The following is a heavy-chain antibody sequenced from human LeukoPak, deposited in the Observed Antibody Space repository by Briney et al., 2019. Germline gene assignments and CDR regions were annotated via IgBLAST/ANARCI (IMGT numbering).Heavy chain of an antibody. V-gene: IGHV1-69*13. J-gene: IGHJ5*02. Sequence: SVKVSCTASGGTFSSYAISWVRQAPGQGLEWMGGIIPIFGTANYAQKFQGRVTITADESTSTAYMELSSLRSEDTAVYYCANTNYDILTGYYPYNWFDPWGQGTLVAVSS. CDR3: ANTNYDILTGYYPYNWFDP. CDR2: IIPIFGTA. D-gene: IGHD3-9*01. CDR1: GGTFSSYA.